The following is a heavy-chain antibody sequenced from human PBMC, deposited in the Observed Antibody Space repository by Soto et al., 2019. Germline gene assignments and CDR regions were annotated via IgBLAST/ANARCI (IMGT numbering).Heavy chain of an antibody. D-gene: IGHD3-10*01. J-gene: IGHJ4*02. CDR3: ASKYGSGSYYVDY. V-gene: IGHV4-4*02. CDR1: GLPITTRNW. CDR2: IYHSGDT. Sequence: SDSLSLTYGRSGLPITTRNWRRWRRQPPGEVLEWIGEIYHSGDTNYNPSLKSRVTISVDKSKNQFSLKLNSVTAADTAVYYCASKYGSGSYYVDYWGQGTLVTVSS.